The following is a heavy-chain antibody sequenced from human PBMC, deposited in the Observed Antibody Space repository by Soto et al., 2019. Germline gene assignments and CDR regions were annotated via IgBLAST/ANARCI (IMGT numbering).Heavy chain of an antibody. CDR1: GGSISSYY. CDR2: IYYSGST. CDR3: ARERTDSWDSRGGGAFDI. Sequence: SETLSLTCTVSGGSISSYYWSWIRQPPGKGLEWIGYIYYSGSTNYNPSLKSRVTISVDTSKNQFSLKLSSVTAADTAVYYCARERTDSWDSRGGGAFDIWGQGTMVTVSS. J-gene: IGHJ3*02. D-gene: IGHD3-22*01. V-gene: IGHV4-59*01.